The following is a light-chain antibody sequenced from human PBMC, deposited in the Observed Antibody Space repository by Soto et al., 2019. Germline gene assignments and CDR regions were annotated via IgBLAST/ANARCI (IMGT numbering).Light chain of an antibody. CDR2: DAS. V-gene: IGKV3-11*01. CDR3: QQRHMWPIT. J-gene: IGKJ5*01. Sequence: DIVLTQSPGTLSLSTGERATLSCRASQSVGTYLAWYQQKPGQAPMLLIFDASKRATGIPARFSGSGSGTDFTLTISSLEPEDSAVYYCQQRHMWPITFGQGTRLEIK. CDR1: QSVGTY.